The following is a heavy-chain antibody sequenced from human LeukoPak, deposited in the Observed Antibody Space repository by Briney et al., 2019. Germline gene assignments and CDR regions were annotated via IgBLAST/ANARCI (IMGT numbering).Heavy chain of an antibody. CDR3: AKDPYGTRYFDY. CDR1: GFTFSSNS. J-gene: IGHJ4*02. Sequence: GGSLRLSCAASGFTFSSNSMNWVRQAPGKGLEWVSSISSSSSYIYYADSVKGRFTISRDNAKNSLYLQMNSLRAEDTAVYYCAKDPYGTRYFDYWGQGTLVTAS. CDR2: ISSSSSYI. V-gene: IGHV3-21*04. D-gene: IGHD2-2*01.